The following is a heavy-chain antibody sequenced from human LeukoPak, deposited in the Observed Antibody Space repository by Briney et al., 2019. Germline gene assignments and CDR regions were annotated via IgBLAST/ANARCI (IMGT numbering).Heavy chain of an antibody. CDR1: GFTFKSYS. CDR2: ITSTSGDM. V-gene: IGHV3-21*05. J-gene: IGHJ4*02. CDR3: ARAAGYYFDY. Sequence: GGSLRLSCAASGFTFKSYSMNWVRQAPGKGLELVAFITSTSGDMFYADSVKGRFTISRDNAKNSLYLQMDSLRAEGTAVYYCARAAGYYFDYWGQGSLVTVSS.